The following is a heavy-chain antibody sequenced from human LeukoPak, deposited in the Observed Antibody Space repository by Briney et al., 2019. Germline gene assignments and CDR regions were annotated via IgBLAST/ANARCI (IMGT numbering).Heavy chain of an antibody. CDR1: GSTLNEFS. CDR2: FDPEDGET. Sequence: ASVRVSCKVSGSTLNEFSMHWVRQAPGKGLEWMGGFDPEDGETLYAQKFQGRVTMTEDTSTDTAYMEVSSLRSDDTAVYYCATVASRLERRGGFDYWGQGTLVTVSS. V-gene: IGHV1-24*01. D-gene: IGHD1-1*01. J-gene: IGHJ4*02. CDR3: ATVASRLERRGGFDY.